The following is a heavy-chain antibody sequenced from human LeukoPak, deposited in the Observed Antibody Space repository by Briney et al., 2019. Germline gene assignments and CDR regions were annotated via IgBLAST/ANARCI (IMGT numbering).Heavy chain of an antibody. CDR3: ARDTYYYDSSGSPFGY. CDR2: INPSVGST. Sequence: GASVKVSCKASGYTFTSYYIHWVRQAPGQGLEWMGIINPSVGSTSYAQKFQGRVTMTRDTPTSTVYMELSSLRSEDTAVYYCARDTYYYDSSGSPFGYWGQGTLVTVSS. V-gene: IGHV1-46*01. D-gene: IGHD3-22*01. CDR1: GYTFTSYY. J-gene: IGHJ4*02.